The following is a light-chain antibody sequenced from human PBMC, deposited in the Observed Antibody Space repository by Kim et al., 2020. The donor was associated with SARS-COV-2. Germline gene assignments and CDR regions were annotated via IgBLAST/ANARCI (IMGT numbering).Light chain of an antibody. V-gene: IGLV2-14*03. Sequence: QSALTQPASVSGSPGQSITISCTGTSSDIGGYNFVSWYKQHPGKAPKLIIYDVYNWPSGVSNRFSGSKSGNTASLTISGLQADDEADYYCSSTSSSAFYVFGSGTKVTVL. J-gene: IGLJ1*01. CDR3: SSTSSSAFYV. CDR1: SSDIGGYNF. CDR2: DVY.